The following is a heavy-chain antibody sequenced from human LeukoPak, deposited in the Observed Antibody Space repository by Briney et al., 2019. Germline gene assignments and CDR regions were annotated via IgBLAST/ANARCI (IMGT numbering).Heavy chain of an antibody. CDR1: GFPFSTYV. CDR2: ISYDGSNK. D-gene: IGHD3-10*01. J-gene: IGHJ5*02. V-gene: IGHV3-30-3*01. CDR3: ANYGSGSYYNT. Sequence: PGGSLRLSCAASGFPFSTYVLHWVRQAPGKGLQWVAVISYDGSNKYYADSVKGRFTISRDNSKNTLYLQMNSLRAEDTAVYYCANYGSGSYYNTWGQGTLVTVSS.